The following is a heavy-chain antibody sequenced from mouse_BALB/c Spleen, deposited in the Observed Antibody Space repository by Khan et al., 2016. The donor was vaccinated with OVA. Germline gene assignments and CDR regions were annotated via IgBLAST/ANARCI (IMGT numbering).Heavy chain of an antibody. Sequence: EVQLQESGPGLVKPSQSLSLTCTVTGYSITSDFAWNWVRQFPGNKLEWMGYISFSGSTSYDPSLKSRLSITRETSKNQFFLQLSSVTTEDTATYYCIRSVYYAYAYAMDYWGQGTSVTVSS. D-gene: IGHD2-2*01. CDR1: GYSITSDFA. J-gene: IGHJ4*01. CDR3: IRSVYYAYAYAMDY. V-gene: IGHV3-2*02. CDR2: ISFSGST.